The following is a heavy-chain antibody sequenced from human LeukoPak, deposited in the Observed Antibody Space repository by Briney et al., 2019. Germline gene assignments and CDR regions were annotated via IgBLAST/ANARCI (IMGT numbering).Heavy chain of an antibody. D-gene: IGHD2-2*01. CDR1: GLTFSSYD. J-gene: IGHJ1*01. Sequence: GGSLRLSCAAAGLTFSSYDMYWGRQAPGKGLEWGAYISSSGETIYYAASVKGRFTISRDNANKSLYLRMNSLRVEDTAIYYCIPPAAGLRRTISTEYFQHWGQGALVTVSS. CDR2: ISSSGETI. CDR3: IPPAAGLRRTISTEYFQH. V-gene: IGHV3-48*03.